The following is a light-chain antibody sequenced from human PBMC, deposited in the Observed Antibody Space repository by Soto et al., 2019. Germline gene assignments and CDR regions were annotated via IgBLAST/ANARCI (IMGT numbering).Light chain of an antibody. V-gene: IGKV3-11*01. Sequence: EIVLTQSPATLSLSPGERATLSCRASQSVGRYLAWYQQKPGQAPRLLIYDVSNRATGIPARFSGSRSETDYTLTISSLEPEDSAVYYCQQRYNWPTFVGGTKVEIQ. CDR3: QQRYNWPT. J-gene: IGKJ4*01. CDR1: QSVGRY. CDR2: DVS.